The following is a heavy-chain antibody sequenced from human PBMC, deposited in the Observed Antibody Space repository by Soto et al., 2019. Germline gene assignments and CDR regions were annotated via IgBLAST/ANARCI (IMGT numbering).Heavy chain of an antibody. J-gene: IGHJ4*02. Sequence: QVQLVQSGAEVKKPGASVKVSCKASGYTFTSYGSSWVRQAPGQGLERMGWISAYNGNTNYAQKLQGRITMTTDTPARTAYMELRTQRPDDTAVYYCARDIPLHGSRWGQGTLVTLSS. V-gene: IGHV1-18*01. CDR1: GYTFTSYG. CDR3: ARDIPLHGSR. CDR2: ISAYNGNT.